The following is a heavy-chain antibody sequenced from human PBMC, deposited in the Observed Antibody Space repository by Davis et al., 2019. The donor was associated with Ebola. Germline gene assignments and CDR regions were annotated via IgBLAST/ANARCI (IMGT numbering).Heavy chain of an antibody. CDR1: GGTFSSYA. D-gene: IGHD6-13*01. J-gene: IGHJ1*01. CDR2: IIPLFGTA. CDR3: ARGVSSSWYKQGSAEYFQH. Sequence: AASVKVSCKASGGTFSSYAISWVRQAPGQGLEWMGGIIPLFGTANYAQKFQGRVTITADKSTSTAYMELSSLRSEDTAVYYCARGVSSSWYKQGSAEYFQHWGQGTLVTVSS. V-gene: IGHV1-69*06.